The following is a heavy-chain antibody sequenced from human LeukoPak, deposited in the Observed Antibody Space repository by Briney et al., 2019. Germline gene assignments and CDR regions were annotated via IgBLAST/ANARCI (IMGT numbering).Heavy chain of an antibody. V-gene: IGHV1-18*01. CDR3: ARIAERQLAYYFDF. J-gene: IGHJ4*02. D-gene: IGHD6-13*01. CDR1: GFTFTNYG. CDR2: ISAYNGDT. Sequence: GASVKVSCKASGFTFTNYGFTWVRQAPGQGLEWMGWISAYNGDTNYAQKLQGRVTMTTDTSTCTAYMELRSLRSDGTAVYYCARIAERQLAYYFDFWGQGTLVTVSS.